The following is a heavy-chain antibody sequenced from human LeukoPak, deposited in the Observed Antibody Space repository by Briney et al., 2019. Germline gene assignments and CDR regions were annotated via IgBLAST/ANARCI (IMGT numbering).Heavy chain of an antibody. CDR3: ARHHYSSSCTVSSCYRWFDP. J-gene: IGHJ5*02. V-gene: IGHV5-51*01. Sequence: GESLKISCKGSGYSFTNYWIGWLRQMPGKDLEWMGVIYPGDSHTKYSPSFEGQVTISADKSISTVYLQWNSLKASDTAMYYCARHHYSSSCTVSSCYRWFDPWGQGTLVTVSS. CDR1: GYSFTNYW. CDR2: IYPGDSHT. D-gene: IGHD2-8*02.